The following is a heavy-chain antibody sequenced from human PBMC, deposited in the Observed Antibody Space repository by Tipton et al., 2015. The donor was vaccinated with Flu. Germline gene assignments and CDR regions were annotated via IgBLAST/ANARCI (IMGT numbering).Heavy chain of an antibody. V-gene: IGHV4-34*01. D-gene: IGHD6-19*01. Sequence: LRLSCAVYGGSFSGYYWSWIRQPPGKGLEWIGEINHSGSTNYNPPLKSRVTISVDTSKNQFSLKLSSVTAADTAVYYCARGYSSGWYYRDYWGQGTLVTVSS. CDR2: INHSGST. CDR3: ARGYSSGWYYRDY. J-gene: IGHJ4*02. CDR1: GGSFSGYY.